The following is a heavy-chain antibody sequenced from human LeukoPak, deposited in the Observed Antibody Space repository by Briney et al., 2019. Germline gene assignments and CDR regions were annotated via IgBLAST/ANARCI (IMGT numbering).Heavy chain of an antibody. CDR1: GYTFTSYY. V-gene: IGHV1-46*04. CDR2: INPSGGST. CDR3: ASSSSWYAAPGN. Sequence: ASVKVSCKASGYTFTSYYMHWVRQAPGQGLEWMGIINPSGGSTSYAQKLQGRVTMTRDTSTSTVYMELSSLRSEDTAVYYCASSSSWYAAPGNWGQGTLVTVSS. D-gene: IGHD6-13*01. J-gene: IGHJ4*02.